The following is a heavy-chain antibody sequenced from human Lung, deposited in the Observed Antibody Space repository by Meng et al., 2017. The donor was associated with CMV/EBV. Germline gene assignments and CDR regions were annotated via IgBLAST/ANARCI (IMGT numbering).Heavy chain of an antibody. V-gene: IGHV4-59*01. J-gene: IGHJ5*02. CDR1: GDSISSYY. D-gene: IGHD2-2*01. CDR2: IYYSGST. Sequence: LXCTVSGDSISSYYWSWIRQPPGKGLEWIGYIYYSGSTNYNPSLKSRVTISVDTSKNQFSLKLSSVPAADTAVYYCARVLGYCSSTSCYRRSHSPLDWFDPWXQGNXVTVSS. CDR3: ARVLGYCSSTSCYRRSHSPLDWFDP.